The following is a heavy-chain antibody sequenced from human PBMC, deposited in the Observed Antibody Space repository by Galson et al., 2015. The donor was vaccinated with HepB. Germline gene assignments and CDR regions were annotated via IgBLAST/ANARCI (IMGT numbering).Heavy chain of an antibody. V-gene: IGHV3-11*01. J-gene: IGHJ6*03. CDR1: GFTFSSYY. D-gene: IGHD2-2*01. Sequence: SLRLSCAASGFTFSSYYMSWIRQAPGKGLEWVSYITNGDAYMYYADSVRGRFTISRDNAKNSLYLQMNSLRAEDTAVYYCARDRGVLAPAATFYMDVWSKGTTVTVSS. CDR2: ITNGDAYM. CDR3: ARDRGVLAPAATFYMDV.